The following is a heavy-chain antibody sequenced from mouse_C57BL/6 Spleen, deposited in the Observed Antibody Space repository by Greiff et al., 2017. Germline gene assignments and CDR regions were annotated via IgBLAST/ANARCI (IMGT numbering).Heavy chain of an antibody. CDR3: ARSVGSSRGYFDV. CDR2: INPGGGGT. D-gene: IGHD1-1*01. Sequence: QVQLQQSGAELVRPGTSVKVSCKASGYAFTNYLIEWVKQRPGQGLEWIGVINPGGGGTNYNEKFKGKATLTADKSSSTAYMQLSSLTSEDSAVYVCARSVGSSRGYFDVWGTGTTVTVSS. V-gene: IGHV1-54*01. J-gene: IGHJ1*03. CDR1: GYAFTNYL.